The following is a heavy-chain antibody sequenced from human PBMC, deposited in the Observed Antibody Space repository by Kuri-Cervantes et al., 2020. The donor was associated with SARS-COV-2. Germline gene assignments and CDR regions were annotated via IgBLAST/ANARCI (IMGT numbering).Heavy chain of an antibody. CDR2: IIPIFGTA. D-gene: IGHD3-3*01. CDR3: ARDRDDFWSGYRVNYYYYGMDV. CDR1: GGTFSSYA. Sequence: SVKVSCKASGGTFSSYAIGWVRQAPGQGLEWMGGIIPIFGTANYAQKFQGRVTITADKSTSTAYMELSSLRSEDTAVYYCARDRDDFWSGYRVNYYYYGMDVWGQGTTVTVSS. V-gene: IGHV1-69*06. J-gene: IGHJ6*02.